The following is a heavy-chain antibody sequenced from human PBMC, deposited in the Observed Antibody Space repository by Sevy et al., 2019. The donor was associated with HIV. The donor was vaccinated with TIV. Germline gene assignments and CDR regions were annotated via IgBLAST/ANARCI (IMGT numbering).Heavy chain of an antibody. J-gene: IGHJ4*02. Sequence: ASVKVSFKTSGYTFTGYYIHWVRQVPGQGLEWMGWINPNSGGTNYAQNFQGRVIMTRDTSISTAYMELSRLTSDDTAVYYCARFTASGSYFDYWGQGTLVTVS. V-gene: IGHV1-2*02. CDR1: GYTFTGYY. D-gene: IGHD1-26*01. CDR2: INPNSGGT. CDR3: ARFTASGSYFDY.